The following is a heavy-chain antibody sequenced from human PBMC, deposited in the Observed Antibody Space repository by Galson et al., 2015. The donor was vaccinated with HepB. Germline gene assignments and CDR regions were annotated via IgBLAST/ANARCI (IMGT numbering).Heavy chain of an antibody. CDR1: GYTFTSHG. CDR3: AHSPEAEYFQY. Sequence: QSGAEVKKPGTSVKVSCKASGYTFTSHGIHWVRQAPGQRLEWMGWINAAIGNTQYSQKFQGRVTFTRDTSANTVYMDLSSLRSEDTAVYYCAHSPEAEYFQYWGQGTLVTVSS. D-gene: IGHD2-15*01. V-gene: IGHV1-3*01. CDR2: INAAIGNT. J-gene: IGHJ1*01.